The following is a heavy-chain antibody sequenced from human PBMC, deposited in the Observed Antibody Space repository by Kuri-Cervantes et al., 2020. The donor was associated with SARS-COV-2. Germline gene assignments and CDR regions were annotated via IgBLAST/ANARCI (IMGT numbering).Heavy chain of an antibody. CDR2: ISSSGSTI. D-gene: IGHD4-23*01. CDR1: GFTFSDYY. CDR3: AKDFWIAIRDYGGRVDAFDI. J-gene: IGHJ3*02. Sequence: GGSLRLSCAASGFTFSDYYMSWIRQAPGKGLEWVSYISSSGSTIYYADSVKGRFTISRDNAKNSLYLQMNSLRAEDTAVYYCAKDFWIAIRDYGGRVDAFDIWGQGTMVTVSS. V-gene: IGHV3-11*04.